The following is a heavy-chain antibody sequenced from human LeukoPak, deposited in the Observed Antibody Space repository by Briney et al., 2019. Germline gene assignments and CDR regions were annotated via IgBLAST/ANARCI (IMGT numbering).Heavy chain of an antibody. J-gene: IGHJ6*03. CDR1: GFTFSSYG. V-gene: IGHV3-30*18. CDR3: AKGMVSTMIVVVITSFYYMDV. Sequence: GGSLRLSCAASGFTFSSYGMHWVRQAPGKGLEWVAVISYDGSNKYYADSVKGRFTISRDNSKNTLYLQMNSLRAEDTAVYYCAKGMVSTMIVVVITSFYYMDVWGKGTTVTISS. CDR2: ISYDGSNK. D-gene: IGHD3-22*01.